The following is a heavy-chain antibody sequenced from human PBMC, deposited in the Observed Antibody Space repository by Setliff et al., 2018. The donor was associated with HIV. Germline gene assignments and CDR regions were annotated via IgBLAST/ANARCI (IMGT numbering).Heavy chain of an antibody. CDR1: GGSISTYY. J-gene: IGHJ4*02. V-gene: IGHV4-59*08. CDR3: ARVQVGGYNFYFDY. D-gene: IGHD5-12*01. CDR2: VSYSGST. Sequence: PSETLSLTCNVSGGSISTYYWSWIRQPPGKGLEWLGYVSYSGSTNFNPSLESRLAMSVDMSKNHFSLKLRSVTAADTAVYYCARVQVGGYNFYFDYWGQGTLVTVSS.